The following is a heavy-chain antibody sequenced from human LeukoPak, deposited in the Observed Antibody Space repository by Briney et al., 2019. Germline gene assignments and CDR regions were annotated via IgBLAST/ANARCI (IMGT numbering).Heavy chain of an antibody. CDR1: GGSISSSSYY. J-gene: IGHJ4*02. V-gene: IGHV4-39*01. Sequence: PSETLSLTCTVSGGSISSSSYYWGWIRQPPGKGLEWIGSIYYSGSTYYNPSLKSRVTISVDTSKNQFSLKLSSVTAADTAVYYCARHGTVDTAMVSDYWAREPWSPSPQ. CDR3: ARHGTVDTAMVSDY. CDR2: IYYSGST. D-gene: IGHD5-18*01.